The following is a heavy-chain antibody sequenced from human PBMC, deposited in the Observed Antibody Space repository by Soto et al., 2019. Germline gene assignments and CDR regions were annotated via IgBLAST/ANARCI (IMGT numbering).Heavy chain of an antibody. CDR2: IKQDGSEK. D-gene: IGHD4-17*01. CDR1: GFTISGYW. J-gene: IGHJ3*02. Sequence: GGSLRLSCAASGFTISGYWMTWVRQAPGKRLELVANIKQDGSEKNYVDSVKGRFTISRDNARNSLDLQMNSLRAEDTAVYYCARDSTVTTSDAFDIWGPGTMVTVSS. CDR3: ARDSTVTTSDAFDI. V-gene: IGHV3-7*01.